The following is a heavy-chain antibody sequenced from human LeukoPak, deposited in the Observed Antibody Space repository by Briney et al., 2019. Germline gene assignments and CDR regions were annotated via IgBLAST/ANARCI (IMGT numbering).Heavy chain of an antibody. CDR1: GLTFRNYW. CDR2: FRNRGNSYTT. V-gene: IGHV3-72*01. CDR3: ARGREYNYGYSNDF. Sequence: GGSLRLSCGASGLTFRNYWMHWVRQAPGQGLEWVGRFRNRGNSYTTEYAASVRGRFIISRDDSQNSVYLQMNSLKTDDSALYYCARGREYNYGYSNDFWGQGTLVTVSS. J-gene: IGHJ4*02. D-gene: IGHD5-18*01.